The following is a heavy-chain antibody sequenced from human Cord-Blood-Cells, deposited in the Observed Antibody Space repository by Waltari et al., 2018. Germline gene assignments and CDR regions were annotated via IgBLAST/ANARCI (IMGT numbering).Heavy chain of an antibody. Sequence: EVQLVESGGGLVQPGGSLRLSCAASGFTFSSYWMHWVRQAPGKGLVLVSRMNSDGSSTSYADSVKGRFTISRDNAKNTLYLQMNSLRAEDTAVYYCARVLWGSGSYYFDYWGQGTLVTVSS. CDR3: ARVLWGSGSYYFDY. CDR2: MNSDGSST. J-gene: IGHJ4*02. CDR1: GFTFSSYW. D-gene: IGHD3-10*01. V-gene: IGHV3-74*01.